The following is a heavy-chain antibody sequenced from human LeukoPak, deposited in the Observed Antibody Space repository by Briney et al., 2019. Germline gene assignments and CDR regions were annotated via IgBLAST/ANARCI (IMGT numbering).Heavy chain of an antibody. Sequence: ASVKVSCKASGYTFTAYYMHWVRQATGQGLEWMGWMNPNSGNTGYAQKFQGRVTMTRNTSISTAYMELSSLRSEDTAVYYCARGVYDILTGYPNIDYWGQGTLVTVSS. D-gene: IGHD3-9*01. CDR1: GYTFTAYY. J-gene: IGHJ4*02. CDR2: MNPNSGNT. CDR3: ARGVYDILTGYPNIDY. V-gene: IGHV1-8*02.